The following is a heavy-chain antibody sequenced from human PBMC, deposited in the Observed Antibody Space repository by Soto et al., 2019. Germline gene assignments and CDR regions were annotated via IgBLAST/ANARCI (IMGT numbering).Heavy chain of an antibody. J-gene: IGHJ4*02. CDR2: IHHSGNT. V-gene: IGHV4-59*01. Sequence: SDTLSLTCTVSGGSISGFYWSWIRQPPGKGLEWIAYIHHSGNTDYSPSLKSRVTISVDTSKNQFSLNLSSVTAADTAVYYCARETRWSGFFDYWGQGTVVTVSS. CDR1: GGSISGFY. CDR3: ARETRWSGFFDY. D-gene: IGHD3-10*01.